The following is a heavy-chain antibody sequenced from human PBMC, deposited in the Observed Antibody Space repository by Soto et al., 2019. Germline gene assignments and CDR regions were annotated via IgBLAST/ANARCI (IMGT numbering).Heavy chain of an antibody. D-gene: IGHD3-22*01. Sequence: SETLSLTCTVAGDSVSSGTYYWSWIRQPPGKGLEWIGNIHYSGSTNYNPSLKSRVTISVDTSKNQFSLKLTFVTAADTAMFYCARSSFYYDTSGYAVACFDPWGQGTPVTVSS. V-gene: IGHV4-61*01. CDR3: ARSSFYYDTSGYAVACFDP. J-gene: IGHJ5*02. CDR1: GDSVSSGTYY. CDR2: IHYSGST.